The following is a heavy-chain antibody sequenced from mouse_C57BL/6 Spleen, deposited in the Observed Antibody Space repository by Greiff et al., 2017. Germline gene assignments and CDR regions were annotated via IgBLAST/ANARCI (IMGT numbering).Heavy chain of an antibody. CDR2: ISSGGSYT. J-gene: IGHJ2*01. CDR1: GFTFSSYG. Sequence: EVKLQESGGDLVKPGGSLKLSCAASGFTFSSYGMSWVRQTPDKRLEWVATISSGGSYTYYPDSVKGRFTISRDNAKNTLYLQMSSLKSEDTAMYYCARHGRGDYFDYWGQGTTLTVSS. CDR3: ARHGRGDYFDY. V-gene: IGHV5-6*01.